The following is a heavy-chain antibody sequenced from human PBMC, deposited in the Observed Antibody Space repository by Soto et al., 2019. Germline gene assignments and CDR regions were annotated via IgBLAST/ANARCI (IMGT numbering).Heavy chain of an antibody. CDR1: GGSISNFY. CDR2: IHYTGST. V-gene: IGHV4-59*01. CDR3: ARDMAVDGYDAFDI. D-gene: IGHD6-19*01. J-gene: IGHJ3*02. Sequence: PSETLSLTCTVSGGSISNFYWDWIRQPPGKGLEWIGYIHYTGSTNYNPSLKGRVTISVDTTKNQFSLKLSSVTAADTAVYYCARDMAVDGYDAFDIWGQGTMVTVSS.